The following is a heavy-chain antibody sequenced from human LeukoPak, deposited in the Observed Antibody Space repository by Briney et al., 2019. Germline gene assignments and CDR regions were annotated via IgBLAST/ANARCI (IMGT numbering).Heavy chain of an antibody. V-gene: IGHV4-39*01. CDR3: ARGTMVRGVIGAFDI. D-gene: IGHD3-10*01. J-gene: IGHJ3*02. CDR1: GGSTSSSSYY. CDR2: IYYSGGT. Sequence: SETLSLTCTVSGGSTSSSSYYWGWIRQPPGKGLEWIGSIYYSGGTYYNPSLKSRVTISVDTSKNQFSLKLSSVTAADTAVYYCARGTMVRGVIGAFDIWGQGTMVTVSS.